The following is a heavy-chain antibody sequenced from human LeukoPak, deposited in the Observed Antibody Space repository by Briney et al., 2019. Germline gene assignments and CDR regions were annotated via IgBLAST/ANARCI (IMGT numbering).Heavy chain of an antibody. CDR2: MNPNSGNT. V-gene: IGHV1-8*01. CDR3: ARAFQEYYHDSSGGDY. D-gene: IGHD3-22*01. Sequence: GASVKVSCKASGYTFTSYDINWVRQATGQGLEWMGWMNPNSGNTGYAQKFQGRVTMTRNTSISTAYMELSSLRSEDTAVYYCARAFQEYYHDSSGGDYWGQGTLVTVSS. CDR1: GYTFTSYD. J-gene: IGHJ4*02.